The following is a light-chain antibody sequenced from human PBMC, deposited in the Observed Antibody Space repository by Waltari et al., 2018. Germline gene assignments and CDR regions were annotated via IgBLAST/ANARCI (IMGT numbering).Light chain of an antibody. Sequence: DIMMTQSPDVLAVSLGERASIKCKSSHSVLDYFNNKDSLAWYQQKAGQPPRLLIPWASTRETGVPDRFSGSGSGTDFTLTIRSLQAEDAALYYCQQYYGPPYNFGQGTRLEIK. V-gene: IGKV4-1*01. CDR2: WAS. CDR3: QQYYGPPYN. J-gene: IGKJ2*01. CDR1: HSVLDYFNNKDS.